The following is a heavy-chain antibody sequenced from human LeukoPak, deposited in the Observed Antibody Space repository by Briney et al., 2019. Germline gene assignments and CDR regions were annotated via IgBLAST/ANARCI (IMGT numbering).Heavy chain of an antibody. D-gene: IGHD3-10*01. CDR2: IYHSGST. CDR1: GGSISSYY. V-gene: IGHV4-59*12. CDR3: ARSPLLYYYGSGSYYKPQAYFDY. J-gene: IGHJ4*02. Sequence: SETLSLTCTVSGGSISSYYWSWIRQPPGKGLEWIGYIYHSGSTYYNPSLKSRVTISVDRSKNQFSLKLSSVTVADTAVYYCARSPLLYYYGSGSYYKPQAYFDYWGQGTLVTVSS.